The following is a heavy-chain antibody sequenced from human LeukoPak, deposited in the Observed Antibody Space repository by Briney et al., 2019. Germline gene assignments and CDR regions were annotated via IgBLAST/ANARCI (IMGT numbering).Heavy chain of an antibody. CDR2: INHSGST. Sequence: SQTLSLTCTVSGGSISSGTYYWTWIRQPPGKGLEWIGEINHSGSTNYNPSLKSRVTISVDTSKNQFSLKLSSVTAADTAVYYCARGGLGAITMVRGVPSRWFDPWGQGTLVTVSS. D-gene: IGHD3-10*01. J-gene: IGHJ5*02. V-gene: IGHV4-39*07. CDR1: GGSISSGTYY. CDR3: ARGGLGAITMVRGVPSRWFDP.